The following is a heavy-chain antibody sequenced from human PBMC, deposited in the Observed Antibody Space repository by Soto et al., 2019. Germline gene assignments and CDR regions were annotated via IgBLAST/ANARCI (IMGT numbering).Heavy chain of an antibody. J-gene: IGHJ6*02. D-gene: IGHD6-6*01. V-gene: IGHV4-4*07. CDR2: IYTSGST. CDR1: GGSISSYY. CDR3: ASDPIESSSSGYYYYCGMDV. Sequence: SETLSLTCTVSGGSISSYYWSWIRQPAGKGLEWIGRIYTSGSTNYNPSLKSRVTMSVDTSKNQFSLKLSSVTAADTAVYYCASDPIESSSSGYYYYCGMDVWGQGTTVTVS.